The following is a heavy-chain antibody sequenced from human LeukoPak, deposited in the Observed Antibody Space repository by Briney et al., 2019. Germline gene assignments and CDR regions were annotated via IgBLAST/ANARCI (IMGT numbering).Heavy chain of an antibody. Sequence: PGGSLRLSCAASGFTFINYAMNWVRQAPGKGLEWVSSIDDSGGITYYAGSVKGRFTMSRDNSKNALYLQMNNLRVEDTALYYCARAVGTIRGAIDYWGQGTLVTDSS. V-gene: IGHV3-23*01. D-gene: IGHD1-26*01. CDR2: IDDSGGIT. CDR3: ARAVGTIRGAIDY. J-gene: IGHJ4*02. CDR1: GFTFINYA.